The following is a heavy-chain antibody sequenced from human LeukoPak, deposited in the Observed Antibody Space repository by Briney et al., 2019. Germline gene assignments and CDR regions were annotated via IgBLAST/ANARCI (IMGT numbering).Heavy chain of an antibody. D-gene: IGHD6-19*01. V-gene: IGHV4-39*07. CDR3: ASGEYSSGWGWDYYYGMDV. J-gene: IGHJ6*02. CDR1: GGSISSSSYY. Sequence: SETLSLTCTVSGGSISSSSYYWGWIRQPPGKGLEWIGSIYYSGSTYYNPSLKSRVTISVDTSKNQFSLKLSSVTAADTAVYYCASGEYSSGWGWDYYYGMDVWGQGTTVTVSS. CDR2: IYYSGST.